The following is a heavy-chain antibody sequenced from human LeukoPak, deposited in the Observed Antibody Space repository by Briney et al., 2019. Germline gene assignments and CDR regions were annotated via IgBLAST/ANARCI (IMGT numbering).Heavy chain of an antibody. Sequence: PGGSLRLSCAASGLTFSGYSMKWVRQAPGKGLEWVSSISSRSNYIYYADSVKGRFTISRDNAKNSLYLQMNSLRAEDTGVYYCARDGYDASGRNPYFDYWGQGTLVTVSS. D-gene: IGHD3-10*01. CDR3: ARDGYDASGRNPYFDY. CDR1: GLTFSGYS. V-gene: IGHV3-21*01. J-gene: IGHJ4*02. CDR2: ISSRSNYI.